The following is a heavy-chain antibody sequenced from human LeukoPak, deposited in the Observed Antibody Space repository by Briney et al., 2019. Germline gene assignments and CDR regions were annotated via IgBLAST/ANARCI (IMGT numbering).Heavy chain of an antibody. CDR3: AIETYYYDSSGSLTGAFDI. D-gene: IGHD3-22*01. CDR2: IIPIFGTA. J-gene: IGHJ3*02. Sequence: GALVKVSCKASGGTFSSYAISWVRQAPGQGLEWMGGIIPIFGTANYAQKFQGRVTITTDESTSTAYMELSSLRSEDTAVYYCAIETYYYDSSGSLTGAFDIWGQGTMVTVSS. CDR1: GGTFSSYA. V-gene: IGHV1-69*05.